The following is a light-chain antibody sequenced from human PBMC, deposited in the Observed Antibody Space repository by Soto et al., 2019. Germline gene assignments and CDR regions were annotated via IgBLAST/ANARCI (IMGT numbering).Light chain of an antibody. CDR3: SSYTSSSTLL. CDR2: EVS. J-gene: IGLJ2*01. CDR1: SSDVGSYNR. V-gene: IGLV2-18*02. Sequence: QSALTQPPSVSGSPGQSVTISCPGTSSDVGSYNRVSWYQQPPGTAPKLMIYEVSNRPSGVPDRFSGSKSGNTASLPISGLQPEDEADYYCSSYTSSSTLLFGGGTKLTVL.